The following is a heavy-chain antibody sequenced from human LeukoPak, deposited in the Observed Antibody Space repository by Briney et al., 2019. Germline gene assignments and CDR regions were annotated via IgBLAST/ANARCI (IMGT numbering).Heavy chain of an antibody. Sequence: SETLSLTCTVSGGSISSYYWNWIRQPPGKGLEWIGYIYYSGSTNYNPSLKSRVTISVDTSKNQFSLKLSSVTAADTAVYYCARDLYDYGDYFDAFDIRGQGTMVTVSS. CDR3: ARDLYDYGDYFDAFDI. V-gene: IGHV4-59*01. J-gene: IGHJ3*02. D-gene: IGHD4-17*01. CDR2: IYYSGST. CDR1: GGSISSYY.